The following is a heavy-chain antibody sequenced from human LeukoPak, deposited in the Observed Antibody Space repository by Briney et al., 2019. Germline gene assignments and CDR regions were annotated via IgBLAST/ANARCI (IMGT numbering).Heavy chain of an antibody. D-gene: IGHD3-3*01. Sequence: ASVKVSCKASGYTFTSYDINWVRQATRQGLEWMGWMNPNSGNTGYAQKFQGRVTMTRNTSISTAYMELSSLRSEDTAVYYCARGRTYYDFWSGPGDYYYMDVWGKGTTVTVSS. CDR2: MNPNSGNT. CDR1: GYTFTSYD. V-gene: IGHV1-8*01. CDR3: ARGRTYYDFWSGPGDYYYMDV. J-gene: IGHJ6*03.